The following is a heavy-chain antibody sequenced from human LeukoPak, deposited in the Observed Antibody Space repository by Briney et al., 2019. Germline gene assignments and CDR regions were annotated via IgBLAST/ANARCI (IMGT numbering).Heavy chain of an antibody. Sequence: GGSLRLSCAASGFTFSSYWMHWVRQAPGKGLVWVSRINSDGSSTIYADSVKGRFTISRDNAKNTLYLQMNSLRAEDTAVYYCARHSSTWYGTLFDPWGQGTLVTVSS. CDR3: ARHSSTWYGTLFDP. CDR2: INSDGSST. V-gene: IGHV3-74*01. D-gene: IGHD6-13*01. CDR1: GFTFSSYW. J-gene: IGHJ5*02.